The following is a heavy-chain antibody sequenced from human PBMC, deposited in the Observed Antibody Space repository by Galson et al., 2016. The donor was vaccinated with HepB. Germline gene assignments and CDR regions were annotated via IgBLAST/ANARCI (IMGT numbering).Heavy chain of an antibody. CDR3: AREIPRGRTEFDY. D-gene: IGHD1-14*01. J-gene: IGHJ4*02. V-gene: IGHV3-7*03. CDR2: IKVDGSEK. Sequence: SLRLSCAASGFTFSNYWMSWVRQAPEKGLEWVANIKVDGSEKNYVDSVKGRFTISRDNAKNSLYLQMDSLRAEDTALYYCAREIPRGRTEFDYWGQGTLVTVSS. CDR1: GFTFSNYW.